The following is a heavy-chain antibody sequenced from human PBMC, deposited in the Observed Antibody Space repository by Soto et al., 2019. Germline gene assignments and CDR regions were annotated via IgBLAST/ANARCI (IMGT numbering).Heavy chain of an antibody. D-gene: IGHD3-3*01. CDR1: GGSISSYY. J-gene: IGHJ6*02. CDR2: IYYSGST. CDR3: ARDRRFLATYYYYYGMDV. V-gene: IGHV4-59*13. Sequence: PSETLSLTCTVSGGSISSYYWSWIRQPPGKGLEWIGYIYYSGSTNYNPSLKSRVTISVDTSKNQFSLKLSSVTAADTAVYYCARDRRFLATYYYYYGMDVWGQGTTVTAP.